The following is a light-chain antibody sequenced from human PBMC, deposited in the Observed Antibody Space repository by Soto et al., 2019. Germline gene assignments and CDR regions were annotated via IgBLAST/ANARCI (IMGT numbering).Light chain of an antibody. Sequence: DIQMTQSPSSLSASLGDRVTITCRASQGIGVYLAWFQQKPGNAPKLLIYAASTLQSGVPSRFSGSGSGTDFTLTVSSLQPEDVATYYCQKYNSAPLTFGGGTRVENK. CDR2: AAS. CDR1: QGIGVY. J-gene: IGKJ4*01. CDR3: QKYNSAPLT. V-gene: IGKV1-27*01.